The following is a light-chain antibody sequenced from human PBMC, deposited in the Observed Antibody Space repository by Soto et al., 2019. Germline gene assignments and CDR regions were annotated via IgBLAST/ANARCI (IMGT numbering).Light chain of an antibody. CDR3: QQYGGSPQT. J-gene: IGKJ2*01. CDR2: GAS. Sequence: DIVLTQSPGTLSLSPGERATLSCRASESVSSTYLAWYQQKHGQAPSLLIYGASSRPTDIPDRCSGSGSGTDFPLTISILEPEDFAVYYCQQYGGSPQTFGQGTKLEIK. CDR1: ESVSSTY. V-gene: IGKV3-20*01.